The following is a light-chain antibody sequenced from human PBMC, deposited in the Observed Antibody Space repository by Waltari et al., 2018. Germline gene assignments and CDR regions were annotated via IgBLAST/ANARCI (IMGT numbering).Light chain of an antibody. CDR2: DAA. Sequence: DIQMTQSPSALSASVADIVTITSQARPDISNYLNWYQQNPGKTPKLLVYDAANLETGIPSRFSGSGSRTDFTFTISSLQPEDTATYYCQQYDNRPLTFGHGTKVDIK. CDR1: PDISNY. J-gene: IGKJ3*01. CDR3: QQYDNRPLT. V-gene: IGKV1-33*01.